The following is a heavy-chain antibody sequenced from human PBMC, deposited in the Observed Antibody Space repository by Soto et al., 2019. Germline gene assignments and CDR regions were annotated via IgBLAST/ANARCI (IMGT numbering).Heavy chain of an antibody. J-gene: IGHJ4*02. CDR1: GFTFSSNA. CDR3: ARRGSGSYYDY. V-gene: IGHV3-23*01. CDR2: ISGSGGST. Sequence: EVQLLESGGGLVQPGGSLRLSCAASGFTFSSNAMRWVRQAPVKGLEWVSAISGSGGSTHYDDPVKGRFTISRDNSKNPLYLQMNSLRAEDTAVYYCARRGSGSYYDYWGQGTLVTVSS. D-gene: IGHD2-15*01.